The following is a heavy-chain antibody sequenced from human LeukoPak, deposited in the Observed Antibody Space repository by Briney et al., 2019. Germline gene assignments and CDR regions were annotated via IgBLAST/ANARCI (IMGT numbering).Heavy chain of an antibody. V-gene: IGHV4-59*01. Sequence: SETLSLTCSVSGGSIGSYHWSWIRQPPGKGLEWIGHVHYTWNAKYNPSLKSRVTISLDRSSNQFSLRLSSVSAADTAVYYCARVASKGGMDVWGQGTTVTVSS. CDR3: ARVASKGGMDV. CDR1: GGSIGSYH. J-gene: IGHJ6*02. D-gene: IGHD5/OR15-5a*01. CDR2: VHYTWNA.